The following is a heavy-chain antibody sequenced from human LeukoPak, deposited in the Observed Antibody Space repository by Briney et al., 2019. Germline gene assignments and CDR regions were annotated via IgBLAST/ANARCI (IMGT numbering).Heavy chain of an antibody. V-gene: IGHV3-48*03. Sequence: GGSLRLSCAASGFTFNTDELNWVRQAPGKGLEWLAHISNSGDTIHYATSVEDRFTISRDNAKNSVYLQMNSLRVEDTALYYCARDATTTVGWVYMDVWGKGTAVTIS. J-gene: IGHJ6*03. CDR1: GFTFNTDE. CDR3: ARDATTTVGWVYMDV. CDR2: ISNSGDTI. D-gene: IGHD4-11*01.